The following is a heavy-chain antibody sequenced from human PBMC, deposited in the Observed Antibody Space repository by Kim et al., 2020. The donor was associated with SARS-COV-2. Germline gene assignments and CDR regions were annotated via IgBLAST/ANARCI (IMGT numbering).Heavy chain of an antibody. V-gene: IGHV7-4-1*02. J-gene: IGHJ6*01. D-gene: IGHD3-9*01. CDR2: INTHTGNP. CDR3: AREDDILTGPIQYYYYGMDV. CDR1: GYTFTSYA. Sequence: ASVKVSCKASGYTFTSYAMNWVRQAPGQGLEWMGWINTHTGNPTYAQGFTGRFVFSLDTSVSTAYLQISSLKAEDTPVYHCAREDDILTGPIQYYYYGMDVWGQGATVTASS.